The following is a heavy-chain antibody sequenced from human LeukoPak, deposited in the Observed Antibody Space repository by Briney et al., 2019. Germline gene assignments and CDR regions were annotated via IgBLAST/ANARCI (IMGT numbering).Heavy chain of an antibody. Sequence: GGPLRLSCAASGFTFSTYAMSWVRQAPGKGLEWVSAILARGDGTYYADSAKGRFSISRDNSKNTLYLQMSSLRAEDTAVYYCAKNYYDSSGSYSWYFHYWGQGTLVTVSS. V-gene: IGHV3-23*01. CDR1: GFTFSTYA. CDR3: AKNYYDSSGSYSWYFHY. J-gene: IGHJ4*02. D-gene: IGHD3-22*01. CDR2: ILARGDGT.